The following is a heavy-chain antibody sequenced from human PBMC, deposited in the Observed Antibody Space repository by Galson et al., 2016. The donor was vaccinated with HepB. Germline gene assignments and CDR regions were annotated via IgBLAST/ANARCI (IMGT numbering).Heavy chain of an antibody. CDR2: ISFDGSNN. V-gene: IGHV3-30-3*01. CDR1: GFTFSSYA. J-gene: IGHJ5*02. Sequence: SLRLSCAASGFTFSSYAMHWVRQAPGKGLEWVAVISFDGSNNFYADSVKGRFTISRDNSKNTLYLQMNSLRAEDTAVYYCARGGASCSGGSCYFWLDPWGQGTPVTVSS. D-gene: IGHD2-15*01. CDR3: ARGGASCSGGSCYFWLDP.